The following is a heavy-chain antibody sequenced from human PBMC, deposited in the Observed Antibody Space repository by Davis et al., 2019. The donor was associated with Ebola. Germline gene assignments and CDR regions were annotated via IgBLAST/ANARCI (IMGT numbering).Heavy chain of an antibody. V-gene: IGHV3-23*01. CDR1: GFTFSSYA. CDR3: ANYIQRGAFDV. J-gene: IGHJ3*01. CDR2: ISGSGGST. D-gene: IGHD5-18*01. Sequence: GESLKISCAASGFTFSSYAMSWVRQAPGKGLEWVSAISGSGGSTYYADSVRGRFTISRDNSRSTLYLQMNALRAEDTAVYYCANYIQRGAFDVWGQGTVVTVSS.